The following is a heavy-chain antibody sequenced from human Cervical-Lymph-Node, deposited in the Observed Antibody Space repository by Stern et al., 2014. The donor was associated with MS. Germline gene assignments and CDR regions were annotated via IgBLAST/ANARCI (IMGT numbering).Heavy chain of an antibody. J-gene: IGHJ5*02. D-gene: IGHD2-21*01. V-gene: IGHV1-69*18. CDR2: IIPVFRTA. CDR1: GGTFSSYT. CDR3: ARDVVAGTFDP. Sequence: VQLVASGAEVKKPGSSVRVSCKTSGGTFSSYTMNWVRQAPGHGLEWMGSIIPVFRTATYAHKFQGRVSITADESTDTVYMDLTSLRPDDTAVYFCARDVVAGTFDPWGQGTLVTVSS.